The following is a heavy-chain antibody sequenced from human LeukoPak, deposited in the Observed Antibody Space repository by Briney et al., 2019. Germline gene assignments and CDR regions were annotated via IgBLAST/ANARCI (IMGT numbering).Heavy chain of an antibody. J-gene: IGHJ4*02. CDR1: GYSFTSYW. D-gene: IGHD3-3*01. Sequence: GGSLKISCKGSGYSFTSYWIGWVRPVPGKGLEWMGIIYPGDSDTRYSPSFQGQVTISADKSISTAYLQWSSLKASDTAMYYCARLSGKSKVRVRFAFDYWGQGTLVTVSS. CDR2: IYPGDSDT. CDR3: ARLSGKSKVRVRFAFDY. V-gene: IGHV5-51*01.